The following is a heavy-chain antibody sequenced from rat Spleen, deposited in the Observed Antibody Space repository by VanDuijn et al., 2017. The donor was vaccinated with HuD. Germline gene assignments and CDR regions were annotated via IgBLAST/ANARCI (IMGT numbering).Heavy chain of an antibody. Sequence: EVQLVDSGGGLVQPGRSMKLSCAASVFTFNNYYMAWVRQAPAKGLEWVASISVGGGNTYYRDSVKGRFTISRNNAKSTLYLQMDSLRSEDTATYYCVRKYSGYNSYYFDYWGQGVMVTVSS. J-gene: IGHJ2*01. CDR3: VRKYSGYNSYYFDY. CDR1: VFTFNNYY. D-gene: IGHD1-9*01. CDR2: ISVGGGNT. V-gene: IGHV5-25*01.